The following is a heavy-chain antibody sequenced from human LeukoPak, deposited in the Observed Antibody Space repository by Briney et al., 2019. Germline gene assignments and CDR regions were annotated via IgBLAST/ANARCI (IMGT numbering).Heavy chain of an antibody. J-gene: IGHJ6*03. Sequence: PSETLSLTCTVSGGSISSSSYYWGWLPQPPGKGLEWIVCIYYSGSTYYNPSLKSRVTISVDTSKNQFSLKLSSVTAADRAVYYCASDGQQLVPNYYYYYMDVWGKGTTVTVSS. V-gene: IGHV4-39*07. D-gene: IGHD6-13*01. CDR2: IYYSGST. CDR1: GGSISSSSYY. CDR3: ASDGQQLVPNYYYYYMDV.